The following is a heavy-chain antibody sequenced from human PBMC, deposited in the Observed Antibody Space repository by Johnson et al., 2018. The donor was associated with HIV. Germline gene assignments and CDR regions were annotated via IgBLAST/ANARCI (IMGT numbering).Heavy chain of an antibody. J-gene: IGHJ3*02. CDR3: AKVKLELRYGAFDI. CDR2: IYSGGST. V-gene: IGHV3-53*01. D-gene: IGHD1-7*01. CDR1: GFTVSSNY. Sequence: VQLVESGGGVVQPGGSLTLSCAASGFTVSSNYMSWVRQAPGKGLEWVSVIYSGGSTYYADSVKGRFTISRDNSKNTLYLQMNSLRAEDTAVYYCAKVKLELRYGAFDIWGQGTMVTVSS.